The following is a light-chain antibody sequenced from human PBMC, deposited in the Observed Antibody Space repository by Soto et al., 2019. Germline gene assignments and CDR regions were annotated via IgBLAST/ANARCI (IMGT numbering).Light chain of an antibody. CDR3: QQRSDSIT. J-gene: IGKJ5*01. V-gene: IGKV3-15*01. CDR2: DAS. CDR1: QSVVTN. Sequence: VVMTQSPATLSVSPGERATLSCRASQSVVTNFAWYQQKPGQTPSLLIYDASTRATGVPSRFSGSGSGTEFTFTISSVQSEDFAVYYCQQRSDSITFGQGTRLEIK.